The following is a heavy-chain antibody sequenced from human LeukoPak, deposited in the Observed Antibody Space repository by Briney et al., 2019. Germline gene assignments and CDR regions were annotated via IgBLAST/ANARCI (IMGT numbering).Heavy chain of an antibody. J-gene: IGHJ4*02. Sequence: GGSLRLSCAASGFTFSSYWMTWVRQAPGKGLEWVANIKRDGTEKNYADSVKGRFIISRDNAENSLFLQMSSLRAEDTAVYYCARDADYTGCDLFDYWGQGTLVTVSS. D-gene: IGHD5-12*01. CDR1: GFTFSSYW. CDR2: IKRDGTEK. CDR3: ARDADYTGCDLFDY. V-gene: IGHV3-7*01.